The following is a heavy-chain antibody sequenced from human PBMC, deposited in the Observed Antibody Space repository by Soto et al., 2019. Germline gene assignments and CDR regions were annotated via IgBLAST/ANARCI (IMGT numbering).Heavy chain of an antibody. CDR2: MLNGGDT. CDR1: GDSINNDRYY. Sequence: QLQLQESGPGLVKPSETLSLTCTVSGDSINNDRYYWGWIRQAPGKGLEWIGSMLNGGDTFYSPSLKSRVAISVDTSKNQFSLRVTSVTAADAAVYYCVRGYGNYVQGDWGQGALVTVSS. CDR3: VRGYGNYVQGD. J-gene: IGHJ4*02. V-gene: IGHV4-39*01. D-gene: IGHD5-12*01.